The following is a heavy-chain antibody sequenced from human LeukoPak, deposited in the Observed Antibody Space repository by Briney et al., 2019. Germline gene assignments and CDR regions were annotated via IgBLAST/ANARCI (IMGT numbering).Heavy chain of an antibody. CDR2: IYYSGST. J-gene: IGHJ4*02. CDR3: AANSADYNTLGSSYKV. V-gene: IGHV4-59*08. CDR1: GGSISSYY. Sequence: SETLSLTCTVSGGSISSYYWSWIRQPAGKGLEWIGYIYYSGSTNYNPSLKSRLTISVDTSKNQFSLKLSSVTAADTAVYYCAANSADYNTLGSSYKVWGQGTLVTVSS. D-gene: IGHD3-10*01.